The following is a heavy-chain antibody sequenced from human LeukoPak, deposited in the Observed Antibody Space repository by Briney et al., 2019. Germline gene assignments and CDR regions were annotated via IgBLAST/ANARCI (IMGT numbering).Heavy chain of an antibody. CDR1: GFTFSSYA. Sequence: GGSLRLFCAASGFTFSSYAMHWVRQAPGKGLEWVAVISYDGSNKYYADSVKGRLTISRDNAKNSLYLQMNSLRAEDTAVYYCARDPTPRYCSGGSCYTHYGMDVWGQGTTVTVSS. CDR2: ISYDGSNK. D-gene: IGHD2-15*01. CDR3: ARDPTPRYCSGGSCYTHYGMDV. J-gene: IGHJ6*02. V-gene: IGHV3-30*07.